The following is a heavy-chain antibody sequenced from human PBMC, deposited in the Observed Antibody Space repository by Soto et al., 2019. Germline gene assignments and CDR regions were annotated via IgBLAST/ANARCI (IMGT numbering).Heavy chain of an antibody. V-gene: IGHV3-23*01. CDR2: VSGRGGDT. D-gene: IGHD3-3*01. Sequence: EVHLLQSGGGLVQPGGSLRLSCAASGFSFSSFALSWVRQSPGKGLEWVAAVSGRGGDTYYANSVKGRFTISRDNSQNTLFLQMNSLRAEDSAIYYCAKDPNYDFWSAFSAVYFDYWGQGTLVTVSS. CDR3: AKDPNYDFWSAFSAVYFDY. J-gene: IGHJ4*02. CDR1: GFSFSSFA.